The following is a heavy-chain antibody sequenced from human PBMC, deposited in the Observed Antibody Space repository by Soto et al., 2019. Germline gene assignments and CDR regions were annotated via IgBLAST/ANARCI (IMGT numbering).Heavy chain of an antibody. Sequence: EVQLVESGGGLVLPGGSLRLSCVGSAFSLKTYWMAWVRQAPGKGLECVANIRQYGDETFYVDSVKGRFTISRDNANNSVYLQMDNLRAEDTGVYYCATGGSWTYYFGPLDYWGQGIMVIVSS. D-gene: IGHD3-10*01. J-gene: IGHJ4*02. CDR1: AFSLKTYW. CDR2: IRQYGDET. V-gene: IGHV3-7*01. CDR3: ATGGSWTYYFGPLDY.